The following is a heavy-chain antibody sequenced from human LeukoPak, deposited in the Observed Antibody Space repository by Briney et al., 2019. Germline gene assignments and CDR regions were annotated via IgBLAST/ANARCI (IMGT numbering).Heavy chain of an antibody. CDR2: ISSNGGST. CDR1: GFTFSSYA. CDR3: ARDDENYCGNSGFVDY. J-gene: IGHJ4*02. Sequence: GGSLRLSCAASGFTFSSYAMHWVRQAPGKGLEYVSAISSNGGSTYYANSVKGRFTISRDNSKNTLYLQMGSLRAEDMAVYYCARDDENYCGNSGFVDYWGQGTLVTVSS. V-gene: IGHV3-64*01. D-gene: IGHD4-23*01.